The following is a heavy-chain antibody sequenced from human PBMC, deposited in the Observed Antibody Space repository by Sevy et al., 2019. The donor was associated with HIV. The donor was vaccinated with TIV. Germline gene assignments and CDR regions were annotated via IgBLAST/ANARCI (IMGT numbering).Heavy chain of an antibody. CDR1: GGSFSGYY. CDR2: INHSGST. D-gene: IGHD1-26*01. V-gene: IGHV4-34*01. J-gene: IGHJ5*02. Sequence: SETLSLTCAVYGGSFSGYYWSWIRQPPGKGLEWIGEINHSGSTNYNPSLKSRVTISVDTSKNQFSLKLSSVTAADTAVYYCARGFRWGFTHWFDPWGQGTLVTVSS. CDR3: ARGFRWGFTHWFDP.